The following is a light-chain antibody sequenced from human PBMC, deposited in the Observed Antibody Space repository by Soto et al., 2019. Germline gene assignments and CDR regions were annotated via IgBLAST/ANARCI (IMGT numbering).Light chain of an antibody. CDR1: RDVGSD. CDR2: AAS. Sequence: TQMTQSPLSLSASVGEKIIITCRASRDVGSDVSWYQQKPGQAPKLVIYAASNLYTGVPSRFSGRRSGTEFTLTISSLQPEDFASYYCQQSFNLPRTFGPGTRVEFK. CDR3: QQSFNLPRT. J-gene: IGKJ1*01. V-gene: IGKV1-6*01.